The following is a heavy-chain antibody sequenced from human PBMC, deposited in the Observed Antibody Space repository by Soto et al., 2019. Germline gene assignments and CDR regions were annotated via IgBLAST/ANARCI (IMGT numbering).Heavy chain of an antibody. J-gene: IGHJ2*01. D-gene: IGHD6-25*01. V-gene: IGHV2-26*01. CDR2: IFSNDEK. CDR1: GFSLSNARMG. CDR3: VRKVSDIRLGPAPDIHREAAGSWYFDL. Sequence: QVTLKESGPVLVKPTETVTLTCTVSGFSLSNARMGVSWIRQPPGKALEWLAHIFSNDEKSYSTSVKSRLTISKDTPKSQLVLIMTNMDPVDTGTYYCVRKVSDIRLGPAPDIHREAAGSWYFDLWGRGTLVTVSS.